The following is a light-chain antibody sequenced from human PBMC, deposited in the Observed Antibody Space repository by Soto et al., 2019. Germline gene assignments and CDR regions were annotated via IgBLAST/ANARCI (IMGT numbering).Light chain of an antibody. J-gene: IGKJ3*01. Sequence: DIQMTQSPSTLSASVGDRVTMTCRASQSINSWLAWYQQKPGKAPKVLIYKASTLGNGVPSRFSGSGSGTEFSLTISSLPPDDFATYYCQQYKSQCTFGPGTKVDIK. CDR1: QSINSW. CDR3: QQYKSQCT. CDR2: KAS. V-gene: IGKV1-5*03.